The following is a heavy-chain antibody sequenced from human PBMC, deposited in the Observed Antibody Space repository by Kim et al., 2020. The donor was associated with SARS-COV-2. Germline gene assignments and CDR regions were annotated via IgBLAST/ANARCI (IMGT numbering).Heavy chain of an antibody. V-gene: IGHV4-34*01. D-gene: IGHD3-10*01. CDR2: ITHSGET. CDR1: GGSFSDNY. Sequence: SETLSLTCAVFGGSFSDNYWNWVRQAPGRGLEWVGEITHSGETSYNSALRSRLTLSVDTSKNQFSLRLTSVTAADTAVYFCVRGARQPGESRGSFGPTHYYYYMDVWGKGTTVTVSS. CDR3: VRGARQPGESRGSFGPTHYYYYMDV. J-gene: IGHJ6*03.